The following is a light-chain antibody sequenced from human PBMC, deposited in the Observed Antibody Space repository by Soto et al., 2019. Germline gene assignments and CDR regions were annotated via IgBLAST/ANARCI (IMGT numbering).Light chain of an antibody. CDR3: QQYGSSPPWT. V-gene: IGKV3-20*01. CDR1: QSVSSSY. J-gene: IGKJ1*01. Sequence: EIVLTQSPGTLALSPGERATLSCRASQSVSSSYFAWYQQQPGQAPRLLIYGASSRATGIPDRFSGSGSGTDFTLTISRLEPEDFAVYYCQQYGSSPPWTFGQGTKVDI. CDR2: GAS.